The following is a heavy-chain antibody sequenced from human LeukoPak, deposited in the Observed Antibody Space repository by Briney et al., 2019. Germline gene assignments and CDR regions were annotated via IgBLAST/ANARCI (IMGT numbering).Heavy chain of an antibody. CDR1: GYTLRDYY. CDR3: ARGLRIINGLDV. V-gene: IGHV1-2*02. CDR2: LNPHSGGT. Sequence: ASVKVSCEASGYTLRDYYICWGRQAPGQGLEWLGWLNPHSGGTTYAQKFQGRVTLTSDTSISTAYMELSPLTSDDTAIYYCARGLRIINGLDVWGQGTTVIVSS. J-gene: IGHJ6*02. D-gene: IGHD2-15*01.